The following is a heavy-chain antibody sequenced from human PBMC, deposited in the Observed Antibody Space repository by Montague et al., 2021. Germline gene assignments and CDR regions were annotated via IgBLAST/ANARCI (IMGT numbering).Heavy chain of an antibody. Sequence: YRSLSWAASKFTFSNYGMNWGRQAPGKGLEWVSYISISGNIIYYADSVKGRFTISRDNAKNSLYLQMNSLRDEDTAVYFCARDVFGELFSYYYYYMDVWGKGTTVTVSS. J-gene: IGHJ6*03. CDR3: ARDVFGELFSYYYYYMDV. CDR2: ISISGNII. V-gene: IGHV3-48*02. D-gene: IGHD3-10*01. CDR1: KFTFSNYG.